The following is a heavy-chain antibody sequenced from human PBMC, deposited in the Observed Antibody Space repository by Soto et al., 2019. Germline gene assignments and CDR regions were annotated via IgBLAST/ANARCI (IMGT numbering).Heavy chain of an antibody. V-gene: IGHV1-8*01. Sequence: ASVKVSCKASGYTFTSYDINWVRQATGQGLEWMGWMNPNSGNTGYAQKFQGRVTMTRNTSISTAYMELSSLRSEDTAVYYCARPLDGTNGVYYYYYYYMDVWGKGTTVTVSS. J-gene: IGHJ6*03. CDR1: GYTFTSYD. CDR2: MNPNSGNT. CDR3: ARPLDGTNGVYYYYYYYMDV. D-gene: IGHD2-8*01.